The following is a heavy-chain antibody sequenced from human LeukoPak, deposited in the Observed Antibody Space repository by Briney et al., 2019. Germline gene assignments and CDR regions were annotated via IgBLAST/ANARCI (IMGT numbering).Heavy chain of an antibody. CDR3: ASPLSATSDY. J-gene: IGHJ4*02. CDR1: GSSFTSYW. V-gene: IGHV5-51*01. CDR2: IYPGDSDT. D-gene: IGHD2-15*01. Sequence: GGSLQISCKGSGSSFTSYWIGGGRQLPGKGLEGRGIIYPGDSDTRYSPSFQGQITISAHKSITPAYLQWSTLKASGTAMYYWASPLSATSDYWGQGTLVTVSS.